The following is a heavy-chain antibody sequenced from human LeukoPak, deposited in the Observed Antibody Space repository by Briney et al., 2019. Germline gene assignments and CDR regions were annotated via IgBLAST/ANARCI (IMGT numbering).Heavy chain of an antibody. CDR3: ARPSGYCSSGSCFPFDC. CDR1: GFSFSSYW. D-gene: IGHD2-15*01. J-gene: IGHJ4*02. V-gene: IGHV3-7*01. Sequence: GGSLRLSCTASGFSFSSYWMSWVRQAPGKGLEWAAKRKQDEGEKYYVDSVKGRFTISRDNAKNSLYLQMNSLRAEDTAVYYCARPSGYCSSGSCFPFDCWGQGTLVTVSS. CDR2: RKQDEGEK.